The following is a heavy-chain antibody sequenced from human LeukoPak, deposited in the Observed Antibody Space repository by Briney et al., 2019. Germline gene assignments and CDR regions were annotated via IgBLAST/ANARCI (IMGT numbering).Heavy chain of an antibody. Sequence: PSETLSLTCAVYGGSFGGYYWSWIRQPPGKGLEWIGEINHSGSTNYNPSLKSRVTISVDTSKNQFSLKLSSVTAADTAVYYCARGHCSSTSCYMGDDYWGQGTLVTVSS. CDR1: GGSFGGYY. J-gene: IGHJ4*02. CDR2: INHSGST. CDR3: ARGHCSSTSCYMGDDY. D-gene: IGHD2-2*02. V-gene: IGHV4-34*01.